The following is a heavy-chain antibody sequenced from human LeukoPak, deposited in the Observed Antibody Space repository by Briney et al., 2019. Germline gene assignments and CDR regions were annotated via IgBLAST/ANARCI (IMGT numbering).Heavy chain of an antibody. CDR1: GYIFTSYA. CDR3: ARLDYYGSGSYDYYGMDV. Sequence: ASVKVSCKASGYIFTSYAMHWVRQAPGQRLEWMGWSNAGNGNTKYSQKFQGRVTITRDTSASTAYTELSSLRSEDTAVYYCARLDYYGSGSYDYYGMDVWGQGTTVTVSS. J-gene: IGHJ6*02. V-gene: IGHV1-3*01. CDR2: SNAGNGNT. D-gene: IGHD3-10*01.